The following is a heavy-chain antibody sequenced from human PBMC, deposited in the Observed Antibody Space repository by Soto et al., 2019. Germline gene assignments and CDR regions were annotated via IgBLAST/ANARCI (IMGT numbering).Heavy chain of an antibody. CDR2: ISAYNGNT. CDR3: ASSKDIVVVVAATTNDAFDI. CDR1: GYTFTSYG. D-gene: IGHD2-15*01. V-gene: IGHV1-18*01. Sequence: GASVKVSCKASGYTFTSYGISWVRQAPGQGLERMGWISAYNGNTNYAQKLQGRVTMTTDTSTSTAYLELRSLRSDDTAVYYCASSKDIVVVVAATTNDAFDIWGQGTMVTVSS. J-gene: IGHJ3*02.